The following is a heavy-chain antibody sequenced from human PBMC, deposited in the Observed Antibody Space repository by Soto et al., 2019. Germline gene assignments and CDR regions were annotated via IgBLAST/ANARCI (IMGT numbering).Heavy chain of an antibody. D-gene: IGHD3-16*01. Sequence: QIQLVQSGAEVKKPGASVRVSCKASGYTFTDHGISWVRQAPGQGLEWMGWISAYSDYTAYAQKFQGRVTMTTDKSTNTAYMELRSLTSDDTAEYCCAKDRPRLTQNFVDVYWGPGTVVIVSS. J-gene: IGHJ4*02. CDR2: ISAYSDYT. CDR1: GYTFTDHG. V-gene: IGHV1-18*01. CDR3: AKDRPRLTQNFVDVY.